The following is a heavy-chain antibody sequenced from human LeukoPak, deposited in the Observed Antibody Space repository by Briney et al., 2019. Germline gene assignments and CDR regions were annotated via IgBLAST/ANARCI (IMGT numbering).Heavy chain of an antibody. V-gene: IGHV4-30-2*01. CDR3: ARSLPAAMSWVDP. CDR2: IYHSGST. D-gene: IGHD2-2*01. J-gene: IGHJ5*02. CDR1: GDSISSGGYY. Sequence: SQTLSLTCTVSGDSISSGGYYWSWIRQPPGKGLEWIGYIYHSGSTYYNPSLKSRVTISVDRSKNQFSLKLSSVTAADTAVYYCARSLPAAMSWVDPWGQGTLVTVSS.